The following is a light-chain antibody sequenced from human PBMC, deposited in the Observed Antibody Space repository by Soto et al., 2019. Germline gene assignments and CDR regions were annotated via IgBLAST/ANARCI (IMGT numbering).Light chain of an antibody. CDR1: QSVSSY. CDR2: DAS. Sequence: EIELTQSPATLSLSPGERATLSCRASQSVSSYLAWYQQKPGQAPRLLIYDASSRATGIPARFSGSGSGTDFTLTISSLEPEDFAVYYCQQRSKWPYTFGQGTKLEIK. CDR3: QQRSKWPYT. J-gene: IGKJ2*01. V-gene: IGKV3-11*01.